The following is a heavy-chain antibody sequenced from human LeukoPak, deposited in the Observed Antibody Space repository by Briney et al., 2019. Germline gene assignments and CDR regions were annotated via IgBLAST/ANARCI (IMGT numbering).Heavy chain of an antibody. CDR2: ITLGGST. D-gene: IGHD6-19*01. CDR3: ARGSERSGWSDDL. CDR1: GGSLSGHY. J-gene: IGHJ5*02. Sequence: SETLSLTCAVYGGSLSGHYWTWIRQSPEKGLEWIGQITLGGSTDYNPSLKSRVLISVDMSHNQFFLNVTSVTAADTAVYFCARGSERSGWSDDLWGQGTRATVSS. V-gene: IGHV4-34*01.